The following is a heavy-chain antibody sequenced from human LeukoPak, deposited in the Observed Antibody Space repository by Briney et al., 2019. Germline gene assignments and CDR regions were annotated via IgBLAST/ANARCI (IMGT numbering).Heavy chain of an antibody. D-gene: IGHD3-10*01. CDR2: IYSGGST. CDR3: ARDITSGSFPTFDY. CDR1: GFTVSSNY. V-gene: IGHV3-53*01. Sequence: PGGSLRLSCAASGFTVSSNYMYWVRQAPGKGLEWVSVIYSGGSTYYADSVKGRFTISRDNSKNTLYLQMNSLRAEDTAVYYCARDITSGSFPTFDYWGQGTLVTVSS. J-gene: IGHJ4*02.